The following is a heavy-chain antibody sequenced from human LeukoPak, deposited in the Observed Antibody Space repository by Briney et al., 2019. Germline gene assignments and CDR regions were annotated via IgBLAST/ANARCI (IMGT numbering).Heavy chain of an antibody. J-gene: IGHJ3*02. Sequence: PSETLSLTCAVSGGSISGHYWSWIRQPPGKGLEWIGSIYHSGSTYYNPSLKSRVTISVDTSKNQFSLKLSSVTAADTAVYYCARDGPDHCSGGSCYSGDDAFDIWGQGTMVTVSS. CDR2: IYHSGST. D-gene: IGHD2-15*01. CDR1: GGSISGHY. V-gene: IGHV4-38-2*02. CDR3: ARDGPDHCSGGSCYSGDDAFDI.